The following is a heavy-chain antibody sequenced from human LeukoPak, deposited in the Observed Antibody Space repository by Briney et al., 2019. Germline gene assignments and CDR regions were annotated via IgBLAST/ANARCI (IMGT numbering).Heavy chain of an antibody. J-gene: IGHJ5*02. CDR3: ANFQTVGVKSFEH. Sequence: PGGSLRLSCAGSGFTFSTDGMNWVRQAPGKGLEWVSSISPDSTFIFQADSVKGRFTISRDNAKNSLYLQMESLRVEDTAVYYCANFQTVGVKSFEHWGRGTLVIVSS. V-gene: IGHV3-21*01. CDR2: ISPDSTFI. D-gene: IGHD1-26*01. CDR1: GFTFSTDG.